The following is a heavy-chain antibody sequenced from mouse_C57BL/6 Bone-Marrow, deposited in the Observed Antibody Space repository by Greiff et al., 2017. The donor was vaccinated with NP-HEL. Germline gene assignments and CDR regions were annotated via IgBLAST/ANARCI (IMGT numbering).Heavy chain of an antibody. V-gene: IGHV10-1*01. CDR2: IRSKSNNYAT. D-gene: IGHD2-4*01. J-gene: IGHJ3*01. Sequence: EAGGGLVQPKGSLKLSCAASGFSFNTYAMNWVRQAPGKGLEWVARIRSKSNNYATYYADSVKDRFTISRDDSESMLYLQMNNLKTEDTAMYYCVRRRGKLRRRFAYWGQGTLVTVSA. CDR1: GFSFNTYA. CDR3: VRRRGKLRRRFAY.